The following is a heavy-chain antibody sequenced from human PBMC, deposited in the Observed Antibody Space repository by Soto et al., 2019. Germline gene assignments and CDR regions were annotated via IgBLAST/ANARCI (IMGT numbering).Heavy chain of an antibody. CDR1: GFTFSSYW. Sequence: GSLRLSCAASGFTFSSYWMSWVRQAPGKGLEWVANIKQDGSEKYYVDSVKGRFTISRDNAKNSLYLQMNSLRAEDTAVYYCASVPVAHTADAFDIWGQGTMVTVSS. J-gene: IGHJ3*02. CDR2: IKQDGSEK. V-gene: IGHV3-7*01. D-gene: IGHD6-19*01. CDR3: ASVPVAHTADAFDI.